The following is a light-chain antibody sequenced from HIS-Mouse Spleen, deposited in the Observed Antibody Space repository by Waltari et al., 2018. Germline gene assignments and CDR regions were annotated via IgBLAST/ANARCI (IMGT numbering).Light chain of an antibody. CDR3: QQRSNWLLFT. Sequence: EIVLTQSPATLSLSPGERATLSCRASQSVSSYLAWYQQKPGQAPRLLIYDASNRATGITARFSGSGSGTDFTLTISSLEPEDFAVYYCQQRSNWLLFTFGPGTKVDIK. V-gene: IGKV3-11*01. CDR2: DAS. CDR1: QSVSSY. J-gene: IGKJ3*01.